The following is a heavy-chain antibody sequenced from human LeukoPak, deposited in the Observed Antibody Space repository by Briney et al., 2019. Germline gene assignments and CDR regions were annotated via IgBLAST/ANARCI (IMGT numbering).Heavy chain of an antibody. CDR3: ASYGELLPYYFDY. V-gene: IGHV3-7*01. D-gene: IGHD3-10*01. CDR2: INPDGNNL. CDR1: GFTFSSYW. J-gene: IGHJ4*02. Sequence: GGSLRLSCAASGFTFSSYWMTWVRQAPGKGLESVAMINPDGNNLFYLDSVKGRFTISRDNAKNSLYLQMNSLRAEDTAVYYCASYGELLPYYFDYWGQGTLVTVSS.